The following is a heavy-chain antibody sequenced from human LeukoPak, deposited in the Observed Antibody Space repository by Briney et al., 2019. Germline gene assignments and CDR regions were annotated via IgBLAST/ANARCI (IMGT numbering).Heavy chain of an antibody. V-gene: IGHV3-64*01. CDR3: ARREYSSGWYYFDY. Sequence: PGGSLRLSCAASGFTFSSYAMHWVRQAPGKGLEYVSAISSNGGSTYYANSVKGRFTISRDNSKNTLYLQMGSLRAEDMAVYYCARREYSSGWYYFDYWGQGTLVTVSS. CDR2: ISSNGGST. J-gene: IGHJ4*02. D-gene: IGHD6-19*01. CDR1: GFTFSSYA.